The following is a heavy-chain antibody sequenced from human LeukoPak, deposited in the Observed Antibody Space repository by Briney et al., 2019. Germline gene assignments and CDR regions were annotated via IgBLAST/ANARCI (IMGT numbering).Heavy chain of an antibody. Sequence: GGSLKLSCAASGFSGFIFSSYAMSWVRQAPGKGLEWVSAISGSGDSTYYADSVKGRFTISRDNSKNTLYLQMNSLRAEDTAVYYCAKDSEDIVVVPGTSGFDYWGQGALVTVSS. D-gene: IGHD2-2*01. CDR3: AKDSEDIVVVPGTSGFDY. J-gene: IGHJ4*02. V-gene: IGHV3-23*01. CDR1: GFSGFIFSSYA. CDR2: ISGSGDST.